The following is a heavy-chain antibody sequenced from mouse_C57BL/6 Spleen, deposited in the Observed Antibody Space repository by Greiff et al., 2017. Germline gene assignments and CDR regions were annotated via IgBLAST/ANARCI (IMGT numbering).Heavy chain of an antibody. CDR2: INPGRGGT. Sequence: QVQLQQSGAELVRPGTSVKVSCKASGYAFTNYLIEWVKQRPGQGLEWIGVINPGRGGTNYNEKFKGKATLTADKSSSTAYMQLSSLTSEDSAVYFCARDPLYDYVGLMDYWGQGTSVTVSS. CDR1: GYAFTNYL. V-gene: IGHV1-54*01. CDR3: ARDPLYDYVGLMDY. J-gene: IGHJ4*01. D-gene: IGHD2-4*01.